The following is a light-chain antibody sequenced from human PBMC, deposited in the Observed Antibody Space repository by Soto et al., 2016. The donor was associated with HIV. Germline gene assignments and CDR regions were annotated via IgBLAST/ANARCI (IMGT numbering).Light chain of an antibody. J-gene: IGKJ5*01. Sequence: DIQMTQSPSSLSASVGDRITITCRASQNINNYLNWYQQKPGKAPKLLLYAATSLQSGVASRFSGSGSGTDFTLTISNLQPEDFATYYCQQANSFPITFGQGHDWRLN. CDR3: QQANSFPIT. V-gene: IGKV1-12*01. CDR1: QNINNY. CDR2: AAT.